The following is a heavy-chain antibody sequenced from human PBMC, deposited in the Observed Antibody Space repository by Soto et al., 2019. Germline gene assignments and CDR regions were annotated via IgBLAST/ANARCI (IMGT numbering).Heavy chain of an antibody. V-gene: IGHV1-18*01. CDR3: ARVSIFGVVFVDWYDP. J-gene: IGHJ5*02. Sequence: GASVKVSCKASGYTFTSYGISWVRQAPGQGLEWMGWISAYNGNTNYAQKLQGRVTMTTDTSTSTAYMELRSLRSDDTAVYYCARVSIFGVVFVDWYDPWGQGTLVTVSS. D-gene: IGHD3-3*01. CDR1: GYTFTSYG. CDR2: ISAYNGNT.